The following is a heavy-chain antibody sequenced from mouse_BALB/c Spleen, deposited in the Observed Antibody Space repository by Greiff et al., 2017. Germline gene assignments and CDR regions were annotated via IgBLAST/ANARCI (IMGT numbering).Heavy chain of an antibody. D-gene: IGHD2-10*02. CDR2: IDPENGNT. V-gene: IGHV14-1*02. CDR3: ARSGYGNYEDYAMDY. Sequence: VQLQQSGAELVRPGALVKLSCKASGFNIKDYYMHWVKQRPEQGLEWIGWIDPENGNTIYDPKFQGKASITADTSSNTAYLQLSSLTSEDTAVYYCARSGYGNYEDYAMDYWGQGTSVTVSS. CDR1: GFNIKDYY. J-gene: IGHJ4*01.